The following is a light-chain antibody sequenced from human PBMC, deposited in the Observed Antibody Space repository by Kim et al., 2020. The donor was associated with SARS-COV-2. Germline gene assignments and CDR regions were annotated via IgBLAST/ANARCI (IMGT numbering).Light chain of an antibody. Sequence: DIQMTQSPSTLSASVGDRVTITCRASQSISSSLGWYQQKPGKAPKLLLHKASSIQSGVPSRFCGSGSGTEFTLTISSLQPDDFATYYCHQYKSFSPFGQGTKVDIK. CDR3: HQYKSFSP. CDR1: QSISSS. CDR2: KAS. V-gene: IGKV1-5*03. J-gene: IGKJ1*01.